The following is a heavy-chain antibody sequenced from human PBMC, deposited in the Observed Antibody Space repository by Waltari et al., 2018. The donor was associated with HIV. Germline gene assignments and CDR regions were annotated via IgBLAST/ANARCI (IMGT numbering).Heavy chain of an antibody. CDR1: GYTFTGYY. D-gene: IGHD2-15*01. Sequence: QAQLVQSGAEVKKPGASVKISCKAPGYTFTGYYTLWVRQAPGQGLEWMGWSNPDNGGTKYAQKFQGRVTMTRDTSISTAYMELSRLRSDDTAVYYCARDICNGGSCYSYYFDYWGQGTLVTVSS. J-gene: IGHJ4*02. CDR2: SNPDNGGT. CDR3: ARDICNGGSCYSYYFDY. V-gene: IGHV1-2*02.